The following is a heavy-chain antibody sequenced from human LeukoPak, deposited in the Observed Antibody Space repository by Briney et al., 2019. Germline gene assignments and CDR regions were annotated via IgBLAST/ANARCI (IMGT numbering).Heavy chain of an antibody. J-gene: IGHJ3*02. V-gene: IGHV4-39*02. D-gene: IGHD4-23*01. CDR2: IYYSGST. Sequence: TPSETLSLTCTVSGGSISSSSYYWGWIRQPPGKGLEWIGSIYYSGSTYYNPSLKSRVTISVDTSKNQFSPKLSSVTAADTAVYYCARDYGGNFGGDAFDIWGQGTMVTVSS. CDR3: ARDYGGNFGGDAFDI. CDR1: GGSISSSSYY.